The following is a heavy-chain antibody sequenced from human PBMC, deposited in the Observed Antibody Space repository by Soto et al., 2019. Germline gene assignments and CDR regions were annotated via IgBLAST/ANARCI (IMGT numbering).Heavy chain of an antibody. Sequence: GGSLRLSCAASGFTFSSYAMSWVRQAPGKGLEWVSAISGSGGSTYYADSVKGRFTISRDNSKNTLYLQMNSLSAEDAAVHYCVRGGSSRSYWGQGSRVTVSS. V-gene: IGHV3-23*01. D-gene: IGHD3-16*02. J-gene: IGHJ4*02. CDR2: ISGSGGST. CDR1: GFTFSSYA. CDR3: VRGGSSRSY.